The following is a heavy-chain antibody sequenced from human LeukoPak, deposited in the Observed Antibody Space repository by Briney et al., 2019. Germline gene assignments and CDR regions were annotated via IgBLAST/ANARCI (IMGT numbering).Heavy chain of an antibody. J-gene: IGHJ5*02. D-gene: IGHD3-10*01. CDR3: ARDETHFYGSGSSNSFDP. CDR2: IYYSGTT. V-gene: IGHV4-59*12. Sequence: SETLSLTCTVSGGSISGYYWSWIRQPPGKGLEWIGYIYYSGTTIYNPSLKSRLTISLDTSKNQSSLNLSSVTAADTAVYYCARDETHFYGSGSSNSFDPWGQGILVTVSS. CDR1: GGSISGYY.